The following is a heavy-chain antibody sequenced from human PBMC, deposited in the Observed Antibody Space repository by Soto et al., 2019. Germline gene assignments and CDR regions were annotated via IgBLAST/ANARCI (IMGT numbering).Heavy chain of an antibody. Sequence: SETLSLTCTVSGGSIGSYHWSWVRQPPGKGLEWIASVYYTGTTNYNPSLGSRVTISIDAPENQISLKLTSVTAADTAFYYCARDTVLTGMFDLWGQGTLVTVSS. J-gene: IGHJ5*02. CDR3: ARDTVLTGMFDL. CDR1: GGSIGSYH. D-gene: IGHD4-17*01. CDR2: VYYTGTT. V-gene: IGHV4-59*01.